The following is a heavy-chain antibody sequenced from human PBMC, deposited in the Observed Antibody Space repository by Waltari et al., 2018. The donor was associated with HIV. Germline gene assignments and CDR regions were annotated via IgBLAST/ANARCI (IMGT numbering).Heavy chain of an antibody. CDR2: IKQDGGEI. D-gene: IGHD4-4*01. V-gene: IGHV3-7*01. J-gene: IGHJ6*02. CDR3: ARDRPPDDYSNYYYHYGMDV. Sequence: VQLVDAGGGWVQPGGSRRLSCAASGFPFTSLWTIWLRQAPGKGLEWVANIKQDGGEIYYVDSGKGGFTISRDNAKKSLYLQMNSLRAEDTAVYDCARDRPPDDYSNYYYHYGMDVWGQGTTVTVSS. CDR1: GFPFTSLW.